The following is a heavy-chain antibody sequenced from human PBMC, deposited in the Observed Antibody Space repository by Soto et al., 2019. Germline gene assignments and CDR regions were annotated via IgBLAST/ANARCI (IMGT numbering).Heavy chain of an antibody. J-gene: IGHJ4*02. CDR3: ARDLRAGYSGYGFDY. D-gene: IGHD5-12*01. CDR2: ISYDGSNK. V-gene: IGHV3-30-3*01. CDR1: GFTFSSYA. Sequence: GSLRLSCAASGFTFSSYAMHWVRQAPGKGLEWVAVISYDGSNKYYADSVKGRFTISRDNSKNTLYLQMNSLRAEDTAVYYCARDLRAGYSGYGFDYWGQGTLVTVSS.